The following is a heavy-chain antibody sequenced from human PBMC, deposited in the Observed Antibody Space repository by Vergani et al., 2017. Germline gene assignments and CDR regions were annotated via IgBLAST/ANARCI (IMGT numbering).Heavy chain of an antibody. CDR1: GGSFSGYY. V-gene: IGHV4-34*01. J-gene: IGHJ4*02. D-gene: IGHD5-12*01. Sequence: QVQLQQWGAGLLKPSETLSLTCAVYGGSFSGYYWSWIRQPPGKGLEWIGEINHSGSTNYNPSLKSRVTISVDTSKNQFSLKLSSVTAADTAVYYCVRRPGWLRPGASYYFDYWGQGTLVTVSS. CDR3: VRRPGWLRPGASYYFDY. CDR2: INHSGST.